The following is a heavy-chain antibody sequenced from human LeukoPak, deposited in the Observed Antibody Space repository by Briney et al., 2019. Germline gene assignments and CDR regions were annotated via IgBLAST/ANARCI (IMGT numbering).Heavy chain of an antibody. Sequence: SETLSFTCAVSGGFISTTSYFWGWIRQPPGKGLEWIASIYYSGDTYYSPSLKSRVTISEDTSKNQFSLNLNSVTAADTAVYYCARQGDGYCSSTNCLYTFDYWGQGILVTVSS. J-gene: IGHJ4*02. CDR2: IYYSGDT. CDR1: GGFISTTSYF. CDR3: ARQGDGYCSSTNCLYTFDY. D-gene: IGHD2-2*03. V-gene: IGHV4-39*01.